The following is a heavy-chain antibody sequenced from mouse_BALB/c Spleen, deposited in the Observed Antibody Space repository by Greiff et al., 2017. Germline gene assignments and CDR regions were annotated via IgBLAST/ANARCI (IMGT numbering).Heavy chain of an antibody. CDR1: GFSFSSYC. J-gene: IGHJ4*01. V-gene: IGHV2-6-4*01. CDR2: IWGGGST. CDR3: ARGSPSYAMDY. Sequence: QVQLKESGPGLVAPSPCLSISCTVSGFSFSSYCVHWVRQPPGKGLEWLGMIWGGGSTDYNSALKSRLSITKANSKHHVFLKMNSLHTDDTAMYYCARGSPSYAMDYWGQGTPVTVSA.